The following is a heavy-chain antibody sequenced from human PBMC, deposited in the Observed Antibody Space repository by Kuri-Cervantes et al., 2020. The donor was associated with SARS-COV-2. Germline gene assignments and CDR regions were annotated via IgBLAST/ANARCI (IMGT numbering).Heavy chain of an antibody. CDR3: ARDSQYYDFWSGYYPPYYYYGMDV. J-gene: IGHJ6*02. CDR2: ISYDGSNK. D-gene: IGHD3-3*01. CDR1: GFTFSSYA. V-gene: IGHV3-30*04. Sequence: SCAASGFTFSSYAMHWVRQAPGKGLEWVAVISYDGSNKYYADSVKGRFTISRDNSKNTLYLQMNSLRAEDTAVYYCARDSQYYDFWSGYYPPYYYYGMDVWGQGTMVTVSS.